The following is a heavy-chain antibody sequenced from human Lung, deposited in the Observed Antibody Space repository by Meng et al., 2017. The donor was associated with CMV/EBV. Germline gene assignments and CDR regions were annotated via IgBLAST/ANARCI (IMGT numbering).Heavy chain of an antibody. CDR3: AHARYSSFYYFHY. Sequence: SGXXLVKPTQTLTLTCTFSGFSLSISRLAVGWIRQPPGKALECLGIIYWNDDKRYSPSLKSRLTITKDTSKNQVVLTMTNMDPADTATYYCAHARYSSFYYFHYWGHGTLVTVAS. J-gene: IGHJ4*01. V-gene: IGHV2-5*01. CDR2: IYWNDDK. D-gene: IGHD6-13*01. CDR1: GFSLSISRLA.